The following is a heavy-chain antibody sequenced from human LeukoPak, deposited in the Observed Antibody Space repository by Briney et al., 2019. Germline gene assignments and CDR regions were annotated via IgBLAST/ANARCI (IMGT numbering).Heavy chain of an antibody. Sequence: GGSLSLSRVGAGFPFSDFHMSWIRQAPGKGLEWVSYITSGGGFKYYADSVKGRFSISRDDSKTSVFLQMNSLRVEDTAVYYCARVRPGSSGSYYRTSWGQGTLVTVSS. J-gene: IGHJ4*02. CDR1: GFPFSDFH. CDR3: ARVRPGSSGSYYRTS. V-gene: IGHV3-11*04. D-gene: IGHD3-22*01. CDR2: ITSGGGFK.